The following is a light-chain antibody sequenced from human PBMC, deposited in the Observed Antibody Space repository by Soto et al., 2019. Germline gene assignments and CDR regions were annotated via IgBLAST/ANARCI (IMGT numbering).Light chain of an antibody. CDR2: AAS. J-gene: IGKJ2*01. Sequence: DIQMTQSPSSLSASVGERVTITCRASQSISSYLNWYQQKPGKAPKLLIYAASSLQSGVPSRFSGSGSGTDFTLTISSLQPEDFATYYCRQSYSTPRYTFGQGTKLEIK. V-gene: IGKV1-39*01. CDR3: RQSYSTPRYT. CDR1: QSISSY.